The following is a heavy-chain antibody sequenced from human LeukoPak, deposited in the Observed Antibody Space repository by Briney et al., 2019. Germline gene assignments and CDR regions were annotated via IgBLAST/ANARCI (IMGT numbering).Heavy chain of an antibody. Sequence: PSETLSLTCSVSGGSVSSNYWAWLRQPPGKGPEWIGYIYHSGYAKYNPSFKSRVTMSVQLTSVTAADTAVYYCARHNIASDGARLFDFWGRGTLVAVSS. D-gene: IGHD4-17*01. CDR2: IYHSGYA. CDR3: ARHNIASDGARLFDF. V-gene: IGHV4-59*08. J-gene: IGHJ4*02. CDR1: GGSVSSNY.